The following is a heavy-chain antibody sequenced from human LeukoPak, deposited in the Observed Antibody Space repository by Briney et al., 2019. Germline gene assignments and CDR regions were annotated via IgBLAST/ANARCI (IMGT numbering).Heavy chain of an antibody. D-gene: IGHD6-13*01. CDR2: INHSGST. V-gene: IGHV4-34*01. J-gene: IGHJ3*02. Sequence: SETLSLTCAVYGGSFSGYYWSWIRQPPGKGLEWIGDINHSGSTNYNPSLKSRVTISVDTSKNQFSLKLSSVTAADTAVYYCARGPQGYSSSWYWGAFDIWGQGTMVTVSS. CDR1: GGSFSGYY. CDR3: ARGPQGYSSSWYWGAFDI.